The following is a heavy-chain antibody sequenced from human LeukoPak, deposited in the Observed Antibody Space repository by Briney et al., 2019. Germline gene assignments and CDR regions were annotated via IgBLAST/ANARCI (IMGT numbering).Heavy chain of an antibody. D-gene: IGHD3-9*01. J-gene: IGHJ4*02. CDR1: GFPFGSYV. Sequence: GGSLRLSCEASGFPFGSYVMSWVRQAPGKGLEWIAYINHNAEMIFYPDFVKGRFTISRDNAKSSLYLQMNALRYEDTALYYCARDHDWACLLWGQGTLVTVSS. CDR3: ARDHDWACLL. V-gene: IGHV3-48*02. CDR2: INHNAEMI.